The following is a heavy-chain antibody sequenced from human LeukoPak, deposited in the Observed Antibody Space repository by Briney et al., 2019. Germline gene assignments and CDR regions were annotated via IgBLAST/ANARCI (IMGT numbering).Heavy chain of an antibody. CDR3: AKDSDSSGFFEPPDF. CDR1: GFTVNDYA. J-gene: IGHJ4*02. D-gene: IGHD3-22*01. CDR2: INWSGVST. V-gene: IGHV3-43D*03. Sequence: GGSLRLSCAVSGFTVNDYAMHWVRQIPGKGLEWVSLINWSGVSTYHADSVKGRFTISRDNNKDSLFLQMSSLRPEDTALYYCAKDSDSSGFFEPPDFWGRGTLVTVSS.